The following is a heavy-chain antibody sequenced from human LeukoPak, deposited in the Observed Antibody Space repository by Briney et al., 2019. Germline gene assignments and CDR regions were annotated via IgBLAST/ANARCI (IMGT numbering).Heavy chain of an antibody. Sequence: GGSLRLSCAASGFTFSSYGMHWVRQAPGKGLEWVAVIWYDGSNKYYADSVKGRFTISRDNSENTLYLQMNSLRAEDTAVYYCARVPTVTTTYYYGMDVWGKGTTVTVSS. J-gene: IGHJ6*04. CDR3: ARVPTVTTTYYYGMDV. D-gene: IGHD4-17*01. CDR1: GFTFSSYG. CDR2: IWYDGSNK. V-gene: IGHV3-33*01.